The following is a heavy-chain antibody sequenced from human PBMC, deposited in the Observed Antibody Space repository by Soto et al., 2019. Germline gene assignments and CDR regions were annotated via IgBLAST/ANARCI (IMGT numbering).Heavy chain of an antibody. J-gene: IGHJ4*02. CDR1: SGSITSEQR. V-gene: IGHV4-4*02. CDR3: ARSFGWYAIDH. D-gene: IGHD6-19*01. Sequence: QMQLQESGPGLVKPSETLSLICTVSSGSITSEQRWSWVRQPPGKGLEWIGEIHHSGSTNENPSLRSLVTMSVDKSKNQFSLKLNSVTAADTAVYFCARSFGWYAIDHWGQGTLVIVSS. CDR2: IHHSGST.